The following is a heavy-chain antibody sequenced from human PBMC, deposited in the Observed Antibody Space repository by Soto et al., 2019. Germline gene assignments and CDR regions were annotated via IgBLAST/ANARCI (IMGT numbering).Heavy chain of an antibody. Sequence: QVQLQESGPGLVKPSETLSLTCAVSGDSISSYYCMWIRQPPGKGLESIGYLYYGRSANYNPSLKSRVTLSVDTSTNQCSLTLSSMPAADTAVYYCPLRGMEVVPEYWGQGPRATVSS. V-gene: IGHV4-59*01. CDR3: PLRGMEVVPEY. CDR2: LYYGRSA. J-gene: IGHJ4*02. D-gene: IGHD3-22*01. CDR1: GDSISSYY.